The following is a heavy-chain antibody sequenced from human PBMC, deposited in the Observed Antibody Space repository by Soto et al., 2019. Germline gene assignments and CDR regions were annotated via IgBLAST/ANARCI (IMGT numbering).Heavy chain of an antibody. CDR2: IYSGGST. J-gene: IGHJ4*02. CDR3: ARDRRVGATSAFDY. D-gene: IGHD1-26*01. V-gene: IGHV3-66*01. CDR1: GFTVSSNY. Sequence: GESLKISCAASGFTVSSNYMSWVRQAPGKGLEWVSVIYSGGSTYYADSVKGRFTISRDNSKNTLYLQMNSLRAEDTAVYYCARDRRVGATSAFDYWGQGTLVTVSS.